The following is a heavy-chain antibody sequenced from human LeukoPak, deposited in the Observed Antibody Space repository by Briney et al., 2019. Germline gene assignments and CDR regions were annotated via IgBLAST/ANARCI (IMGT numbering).Heavy chain of an antibody. CDR3: ARDRAHGDYSDFSHFDY. CDR1: GFTVSSNY. V-gene: IGHV3-53*01. J-gene: IGHJ4*02. CDR2: IYSGGST. D-gene: IGHD4-11*01. Sequence: AGGSLRLSCAASGFTVSSNYMSWVRQAPGKGLEWVSVIYSGGSTFYADSVKGRFSISRDNSKNTLYLQMNSLRAEDTAVYYCARDRAHGDYSDFSHFDYWGQGTLVTVSS.